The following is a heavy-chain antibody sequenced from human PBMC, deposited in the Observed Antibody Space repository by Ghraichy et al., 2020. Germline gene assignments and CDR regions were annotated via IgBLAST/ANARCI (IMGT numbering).Heavy chain of an antibody. CDR3: ARDGYNWIPYDY. CDR1: GFTLNSYA. CDR2: ISGTGFTT. J-gene: IGHJ4*02. Sequence: GGSLRLSCGASGFTLNSYAMNWVRQAPGKGLEWVSSISGTGFTTYYADSVQGRFTVSRDNSKNILYLQMNSLRSEDTAVYYCARDGYNWIPYDYWGQGTLVTVSS. V-gene: IGHV3-23*01. D-gene: IGHD1-20*01.